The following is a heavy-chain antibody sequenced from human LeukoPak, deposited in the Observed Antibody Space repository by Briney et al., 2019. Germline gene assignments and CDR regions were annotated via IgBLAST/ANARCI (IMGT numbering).Heavy chain of an antibody. D-gene: IGHD3-10*01. J-gene: IGHJ4*02. V-gene: IGHV1-24*01. Sequence: ASVKVSCKVSGYTLAELSMHWVRQAPGKGLEWMGGFDPEDGETIYAQKFQGRVTMTEDTSTDTAYMELSSLRSEDTAVYYCATLNYYGSGSQDYWGQGTLVTVSS. CDR2: FDPEDGET. CDR1: GYTLAELS. CDR3: ATLNYYGSGSQDY.